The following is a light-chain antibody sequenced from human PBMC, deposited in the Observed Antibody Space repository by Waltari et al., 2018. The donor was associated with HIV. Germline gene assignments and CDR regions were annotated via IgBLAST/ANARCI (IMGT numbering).Light chain of an antibody. V-gene: IGLV2-14*01. CDR1: NSDFSHDDH. CDR3: SSYTGKNLA. J-gene: IGLJ2*01. CDR2: EVN. Sequence: QSALTQPASVSGSPGQSITISCTGTNSDFSHDDHVCWYQQHPGQAPKLLIYEVNYRPLGISNRFSGSKSGTMASLTISGLQPEDEAEYYCSSYTGKNLAFGGGTKLTVL.